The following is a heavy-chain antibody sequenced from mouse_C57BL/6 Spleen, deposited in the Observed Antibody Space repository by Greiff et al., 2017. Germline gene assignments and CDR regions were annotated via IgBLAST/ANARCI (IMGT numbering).Heavy chain of an antibody. CDR2: INYDGSST. J-gene: IGHJ3*01. Sequence: EVQVVESEGGLVQPGSSMKLSCTASGFTFSDYYLAWVRQVPEKGLEWVANINYDGSSTYYLASLKSRFIISRDNAKNILYMQMSSLKYEDTATYYCAREDYGSSCAYWGQGTLVTVSA. V-gene: IGHV5-16*01. CDR3: AREDYGSSCAY. CDR1: GFTFSDYY. D-gene: IGHD1-1*01.